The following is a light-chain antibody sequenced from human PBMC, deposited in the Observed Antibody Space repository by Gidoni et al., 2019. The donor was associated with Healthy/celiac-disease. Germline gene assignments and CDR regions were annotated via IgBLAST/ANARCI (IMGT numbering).Light chain of an antibody. CDR3: QQYNSYSGT. CDR2: DAS. CDR1: QSISSW. J-gene: IGKJ1*01. V-gene: IGKV1-5*01. Sequence: DIQMTQSPSTLSASVGDRVTITCRASQSISSWLAWYQQKPGKAPKLLIYDASSLESGVPSRFSGSGSGTEFTLTISSLQPDDFATYYCQQYNSYSGTFGQXTKVENK.